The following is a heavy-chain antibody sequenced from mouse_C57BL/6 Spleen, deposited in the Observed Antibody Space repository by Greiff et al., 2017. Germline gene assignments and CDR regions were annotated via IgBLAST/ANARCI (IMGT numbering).Heavy chain of an antibody. CDR3: AREGNYYGSSPFAY. J-gene: IGHJ3*01. CDR2: INPGSGGT. V-gene: IGHV1-54*01. CDR1: GYAFTNYL. D-gene: IGHD1-1*01. Sequence: QVQLQQSGAELVRPGTSVKVSCKASGYAFTNYLIEWVKQRPGQGLEWIGVINPGSGGTNYNEKFKGKATLTADKSSSTAYMQLSSLTSEDSAVYFYAREGNYYGSSPFAYWGQGTLVTVSA.